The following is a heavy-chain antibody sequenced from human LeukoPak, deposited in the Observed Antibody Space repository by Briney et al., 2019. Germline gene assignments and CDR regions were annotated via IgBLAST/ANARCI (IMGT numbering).Heavy chain of an antibody. CDR3: ARKYYNGSGSMDV. CDR1: GGSFSGYY. CDR2: INHSGST. V-gene: IGHV4-34*01. J-gene: IGHJ6*02. D-gene: IGHD3-10*01. Sequence: SETLSLTCAVYGGSFSGYYWSWIRQPPGKGLEWIGEINHSGSTNYNPSLKSRVTISVDTSKNQFSLKLTSVTAADTAVYYCARKYYNGSGSMDVWGQGTTVTVSS.